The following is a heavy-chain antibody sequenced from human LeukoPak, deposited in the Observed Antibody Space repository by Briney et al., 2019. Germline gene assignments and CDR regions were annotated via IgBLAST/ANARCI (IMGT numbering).Heavy chain of an antibody. D-gene: IGHD3-3*01. V-gene: IGHV1-8*01. CDR2: MNPNSGNT. CDR3: ARSWSGYYYYYYMDV. Sequence: ASVKVSCKASGYTFTSYDINWVRQATGQGLEWMGWMNPNSGNTGYAQKFQGRATMTRDTSISTAYMELSSLRSEDTAVYYCARSWSGYYYYYYMDVWGKGTTVTVSS. CDR1: GYTFTSYD. J-gene: IGHJ6*03.